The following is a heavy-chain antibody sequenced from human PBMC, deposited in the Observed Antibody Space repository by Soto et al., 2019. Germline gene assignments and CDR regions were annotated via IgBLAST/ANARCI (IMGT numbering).Heavy chain of an antibody. V-gene: IGHV1-69*02. D-gene: IGHD6-13*01. J-gene: IGHJ6*03. CDR1: GGTFSSYT. Sequence: ASVKVSCKASGGTFSSYTISWVRQAPGQGLEWMGRIIPILGIANYAQKFQGRVTITADKSTSTAYMELSSLRSEDTAVYYCAGVIAAAGTLDYYYMDVWGKGTTVTVS. CDR3: AGVIAAAGTLDYYYMDV. CDR2: IIPILGIA.